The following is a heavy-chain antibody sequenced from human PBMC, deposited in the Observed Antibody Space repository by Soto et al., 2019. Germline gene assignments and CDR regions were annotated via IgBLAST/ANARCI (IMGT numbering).Heavy chain of an antibody. D-gene: IGHD2-15*01. J-gene: IGHJ5*02. CDR3: ARATIRDCNGDNCYRYNCFHA. CDR2: IIPVFGVT. CDR1: GGSFSDNA. V-gene: IGHV1-69*12. Sequence: QVQVVQSGAEVKEAGSSVKVSCKASGGSFSDNAISWVRQASGQGLEWMGGIIPVFGVTNYAQKFQGRLTITADESTSTVYMELRSLRFEDTAIYYCARATIRDCNGDNCYRYNCFHAWGQGTLVAVSS.